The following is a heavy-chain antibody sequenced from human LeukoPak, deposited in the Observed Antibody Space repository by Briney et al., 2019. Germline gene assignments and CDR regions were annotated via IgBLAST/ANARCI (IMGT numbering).Heavy chain of an antibody. D-gene: IGHD3-10*01. CDR3: ARRYGRSFGNLYYYYYYMDV. CDR2: INHSGST. V-gene: IGHV4-39*07. CDR1: GGSLSSGGYY. J-gene: IGHJ6*03. Sequence: PSQTLSLTCTVSGGSLSSGGYYWGWIRQPPGTGLEWIGEINHSGSTTYNPSLKSRVTISVDTSKNQFSLKLSSVTAADTAVYYCARRYGRSFGNLYYYYYYMDVWGKGTTVTTSS.